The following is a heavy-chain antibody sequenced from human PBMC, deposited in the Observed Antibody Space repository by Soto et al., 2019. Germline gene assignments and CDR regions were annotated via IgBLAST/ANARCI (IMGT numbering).Heavy chain of an antibody. D-gene: IGHD3-9*01. J-gene: IGHJ1*01. Sequence: SVKVSCKASGFTFTSSAVQWVRQARGQRLEWIGWIVVGSGNTNYAQKFQERVTITRDMSTSTAYMELSSLRSEDTAVYYCAADTDNFLAEQHWGQGTLVTVSS. CDR1: GFTFTSSA. CDR2: IVVGSGNT. CDR3: AADTDNFLAEQH. V-gene: IGHV1-58*01.